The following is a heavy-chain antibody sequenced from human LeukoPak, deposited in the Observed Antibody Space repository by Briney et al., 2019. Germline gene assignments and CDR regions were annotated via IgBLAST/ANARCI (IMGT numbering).Heavy chain of an antibody. CDR1: GFTFSDYY. D-gene: IGHD3-10*01. CDR3: AREGRYGSGSYGHFDY. V-gene: IGHV3-11*01. J-gene: IGHJ4*02. CDR2: ISSSGSTI. Sequence: GGSLRLSCAASGFTFSDYYMSWIRQAPGKGLEWISYISSSGSTIYYADSVKGRFTISRDNAKNSLYLQMNSLRAEDTAVYYCAREGRYGSGSYGHFDYWGQGTLVTVSS.